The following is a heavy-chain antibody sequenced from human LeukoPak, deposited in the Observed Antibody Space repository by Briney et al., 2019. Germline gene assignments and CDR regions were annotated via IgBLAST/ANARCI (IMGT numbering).Heavy chain of an antibody. CDR2: VRRDGTYV. V-gene: IGHV3-30*02. CDR3: ASGGPTRGTLDC. Sequence: PGGSLRLSCAASGFAFSSYGMYWVRQTADKGLEWVAYVRRDGTYVNYADSVKGRFTISRDNSKNTLSPQMNNLRVEDTAGYYCASGGPTRGTLDCWGQGTLVTVSS. J-gene: IGHJ4*02. CDR1: GFAFSSYG. D-gene: IGHD1-26*01.